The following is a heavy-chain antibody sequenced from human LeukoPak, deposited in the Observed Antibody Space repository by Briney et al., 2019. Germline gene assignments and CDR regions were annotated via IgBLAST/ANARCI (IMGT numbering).Heavy chain of an antibody. D-gene: IGHD1-26*01. CDR1: GFTVSSNY. J-gene: IGHJ5*02. CDR2: IYSGGST. Sequence: GGSLRLSCAASGFTVSSNYMSWVRQAPGKGLEWVSVIYSGGSTYYADSEKGRFTISRDNSKNTLYLQMNSLRAEDTAVYYCARDIGPRGWFDPWGQGTLVTVSS. V-gene: IGHV3-53*01. CDR3: ARDIGPRGWFDP.